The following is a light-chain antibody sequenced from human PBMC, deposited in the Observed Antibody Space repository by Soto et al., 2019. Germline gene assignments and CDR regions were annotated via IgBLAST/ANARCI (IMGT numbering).Light chain of an antibody. V-gene: IGKV1-27*01. CDR2: AAS. CDR3: QQYYSYPIT. Sequence: DTQITQSPSSLSASVGDRVTITCRASQGISTSLAWYQQKPGKVPKLLIYAASTLQSGVPSRFSGSGSGTDFTLTISCLQSEDFATYYCQQYYSYPITFGQGTRLEIK. J-gene: IGKJ5*01. CDR1: QGISTS.